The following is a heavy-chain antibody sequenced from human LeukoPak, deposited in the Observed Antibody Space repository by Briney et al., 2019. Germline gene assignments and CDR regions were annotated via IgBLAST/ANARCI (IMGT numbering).Heavy chain of an antibody. V-gene: IGHV1-58*02. CDR1: GFTFRGSA. CDR2: IVVGTGKT. Sequence: GASVKVSCKASGFTFRGSAIQWVRQIRGQRLEWIGWIVVGTGKTDYAQKFRERVTITRDMSTTTAYMELSSLRSDDTAVYYCAVDDQQLVLWGQGTLVTVSS. J-gene: IGHJ4*02. CDR3: AVDDQQLVL. D-gene: IGHD6-13*01.